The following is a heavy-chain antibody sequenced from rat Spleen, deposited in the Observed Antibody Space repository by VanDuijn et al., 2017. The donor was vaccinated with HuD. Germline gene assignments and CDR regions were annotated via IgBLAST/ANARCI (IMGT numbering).Heavy chain of an antibody. D-gene: IGHD1-12*02. Sequence: EVKLVESGGGLVQPGRSLKLSCAVSGFNFNDYWMDWVRQAPGKGLEWIGEINEDSSTINYSPSLKDRFTISRDSAQNTLYLQMSKLGSEDKAIYYCTTDTFYDGTYYPGGFDYWGQGVMVTVSS. J-gene: IGHJ2*01. CDR2: INEDSSTI. V-gene: IGHV4-2*01. CDR1: GFNFNDYW. CDR3: TTDTFYDGTYYPGGFDY.